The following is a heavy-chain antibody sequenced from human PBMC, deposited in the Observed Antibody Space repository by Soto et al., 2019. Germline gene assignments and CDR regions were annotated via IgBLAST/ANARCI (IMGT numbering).Heavy chain of an antibody. CDR1: GGTFSSYA. J-gene: IGHJ5*02. CDR2: IIPIFGTA. Sequence: SVKVSCKASGGTFSSYAISWVRQAPGQGLEWMGGIIPIFGTANYAQKFQGRVTITADESTSTAYMELSSLRSEDTAVYYCARGRTYYYDSSGYYLDWFDPWGQGTLVTVSS. D-gene: IGHD3-22*01. V-gene: IGHV1-69*13. CDR3: ARGRTYYYDSSGYYLDWFDP.